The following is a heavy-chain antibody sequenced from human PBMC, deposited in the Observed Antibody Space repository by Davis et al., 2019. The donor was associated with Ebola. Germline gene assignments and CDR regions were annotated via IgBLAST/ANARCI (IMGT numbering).Heavy chain of an antibody. CDR1: GFTFGDYA. CDR2: IRSKAYGGTT. CDR3: VKEMWGLRYFDY. D-gene: IGHD3-9*01. J-gene: IGHJ4*02. V-gene: IGHV3-49*03. Sequence: GESLKISCTASGFTFGDYAMSWFRQAPGKGLEWVGFIRSKAYGGTTEYAASVKGRFTISRDNSKNTLFLQMSSLRADDTAVYYCVKEMWGLRYFDYWGQGTLVTVSS.